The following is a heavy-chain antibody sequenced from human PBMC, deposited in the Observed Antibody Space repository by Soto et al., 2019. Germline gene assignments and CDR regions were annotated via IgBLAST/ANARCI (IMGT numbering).Heavy chain of an antibody. CDR2: ISYDGSNK. CDR3: AKGESSSWYGEDY. Sequence: QVQLVESGGGVVQPGRSLRLSCAASGFTFSSYGMHWVRQAPGKGLEWVAVISYDGSNKYYADSVKGRFTISRDNSKNTLYLQMNSLRAEYTAVYYCAKGESSSWYGEDYWGQGTLVTVSS. V-gene: IGHV3-30*18. D-gene: IGHD6-13*01. CDR1: GFTFSSYG. J-gene: IGHJ4*02.